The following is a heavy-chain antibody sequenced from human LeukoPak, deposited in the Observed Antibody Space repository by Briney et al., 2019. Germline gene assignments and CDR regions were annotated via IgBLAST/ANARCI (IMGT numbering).Heavy chain of an antibody. CDR2: MNPNSGNT. CDR1: GGTFSSYA. V-gene: IGHV1-8*02. J-gene: IGHJ4*02. D-gene: IGHD3-16*02. CDR3: ASRVSYRFIDY. Sequence: ASVKVSCKASGGTFSSYAISWVRQATGQGLEWMGWMNPNSGNTGYAQKFQGRVTMTRNTSISTAYMELSSLRSEDTAVYYCASRVSYRFIDYWGQGTLVTVSS.